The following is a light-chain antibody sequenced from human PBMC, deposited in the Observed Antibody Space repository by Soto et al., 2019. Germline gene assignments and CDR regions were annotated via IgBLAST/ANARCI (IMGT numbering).Light chain of an antibody. CDR2: EVS. CDR1: SSDIGGYNY. V-gene: IGLV2-8*01. CDR3: SSYAGSSNLV. J-gene: IGLJ2*01. Sequence: QSVLTQPPSASGSPGQSVTISCSGTSSDIGGYNYVSWYRQHPGKAPKLMIYEVSKRPSGVPDRFSGSKSANTASLTVSGLQAEDEADYYCSSYAGSSNLVFGGGTQLTVL.